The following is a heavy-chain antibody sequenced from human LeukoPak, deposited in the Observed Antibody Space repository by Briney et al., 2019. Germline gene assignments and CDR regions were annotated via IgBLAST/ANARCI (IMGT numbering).Heavy chain of an antibody. Sequence: ASETLSLTCTVSGGSMSSGGYHWGWIRQPPGKGLEWIGSIYYTGSTDCTPSLKSRVTISSDTSRNQFSLRLTSVTAADTAAYYCARRSYFDSGTAYFDFWGQGTLVTVSS. V-gene: IGHV4-39*01. CDR3: ARRSYFDSGTAYFDF. J-gene: IGHJ4*02. D-gene: IGHD3-22*01. CDR1: GGSMSSGGYH. CDR2: IYYTGST.